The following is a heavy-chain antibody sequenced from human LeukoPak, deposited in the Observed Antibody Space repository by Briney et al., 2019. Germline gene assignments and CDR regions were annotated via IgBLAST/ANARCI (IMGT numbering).Heavy chain of an antibody. CDR1: GFTFSSYW. D-gene: IGHD3-10*01. CDR3: ARRVPDYYGSGQFDY. J-gene: IGHJ4*02. Sequence: PGGSLRPSCAASGFTFSSYWMSWVRHAPGKGLEWVANIKQDGSEKYYVDSVKGRFTISRDNAKNSLYLQMNSLRAEDTAVYYCARRVPDYYGSGQFDYWGQGTLVTVSS. V-gene: IGHV3-7*01. CDR2: IKQDGSEK.